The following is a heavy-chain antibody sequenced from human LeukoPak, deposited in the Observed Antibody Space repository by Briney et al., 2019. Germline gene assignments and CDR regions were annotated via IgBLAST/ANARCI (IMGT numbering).Heavy chain of an antibody. CDR2: IIPILGIA. Sequence: GSSVKVSCKASGGTFSSYAISWVRQAPGQGLEWMGRIIPILGIANYAQKFQGRVTITADKSTSTAYMELSSLRSEDTAVYYCARVPTYGEDDHDKDYWGQGTLVTVSS. D-gene: IGHD4-17*01. CDR3: ARVPTYGEDDHDKDY. CDR1: GGTFSSYA. J-gene: IGHJ4*02. V-gene: IGHV1-69*04.